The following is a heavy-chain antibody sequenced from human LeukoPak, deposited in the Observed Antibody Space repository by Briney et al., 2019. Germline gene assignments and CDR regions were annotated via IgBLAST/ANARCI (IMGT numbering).Heavy chain of an antibody. CDR2: IYHSGST. J-gene: IGHJ5*02. D-gene: IGHD2-2*02. CDR3: GRLIVVVPAAIVDP. V-gene: IGHV4-39*07. CDR1: GGSISSSSYY. Sequence: SETLSLTCTVSGGSISSSSYYWGWIRQPPGKGLEWIGSIYHSGSTYYNPSLKSRVTISVDTSKNQFSLKLSSVTAADTAVYYCGRLIVVVPAAIVDPWGQGTLVTVSS.